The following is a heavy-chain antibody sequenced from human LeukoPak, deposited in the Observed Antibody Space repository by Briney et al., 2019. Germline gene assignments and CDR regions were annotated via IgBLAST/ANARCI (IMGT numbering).Heavy chain of an antibody. V-gene: IGHV3-30*04. D-gene: IGHD5-12*01. J-gene: IGHJ4*02. CDR2: ISYDGSNK. CDR3: ARDDVDIVATIRRGFDY. Sequence: GGSLRLSCAASGFTFSSYAMHWVRQAPGKGLEWVAVISYDGSNKYYADSVKGRFTISRDNSKNTLYLQMNSLRAEETAVYYCARDDVDIVATIRRGFDYWGQGTLVTVSS. CDR1: GFTFSSYA.